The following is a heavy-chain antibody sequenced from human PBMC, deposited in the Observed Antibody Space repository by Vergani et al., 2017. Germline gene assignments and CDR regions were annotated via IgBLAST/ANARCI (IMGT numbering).Heavy chain of an antibody. D-gene: IGHD5-12*01. V-gene: IGHV1-18*01. CDR3: AKGPPVATYPEAYYFDY. CDR2: ISAYNGNT. J-gene: IGHJ4*02. CDR1: GYTFTSYG. Sequence: QVQLLQSGAEVKKPGASVKVSCKASGYTFTSYGISWVRQAPGQGLEWMGWISAYNGNTNYAQKFQGRVTMTTDTSTSTAYRELRSLRSDDTAVYYCAKGPPVATYPEAYYFDYWGQGTLVTVSS.